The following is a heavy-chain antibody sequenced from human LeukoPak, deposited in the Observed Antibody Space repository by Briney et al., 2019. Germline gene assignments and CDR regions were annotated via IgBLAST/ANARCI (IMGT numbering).Heavy chain of an antibody. CDR3: ARDRGSWAEGPFDP. CDR2: IIPIFGTA. V-gene: IGHV1-69*13. Sequence: ASVKVSCKASGGTFSSYAISWVRQAPGQGLEWMGGIIPIFGTANYAQKFQGRVTITADESTSTAYMELSSLRSEDTAVYYCARDRGSWAEGPFDPWGQGTLVTVSS. J-gene: IGHJ5*02. CDR1: GGTFSSYA. D-gene: IGHD3-10*01.